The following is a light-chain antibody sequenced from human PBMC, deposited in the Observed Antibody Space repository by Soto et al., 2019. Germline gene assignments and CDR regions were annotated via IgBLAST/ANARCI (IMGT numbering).Light chain of an antibody. CDR1: ISDFVVYNY. J-gene: IGLJ1*01. V-gene: IGLV2-14*01. CDR2: GVS. Sequence: ALTQPASVSGSPGQSITISCTGTISDFVVYNYVSWYQQHPGKAPKLMIYGVSNRPSGVSNRFSGSKSGNTASLTISGLXADDEADYYCSSHTISSALQVFGTGTKVTVL. CDR3: SSHTISSALQV.